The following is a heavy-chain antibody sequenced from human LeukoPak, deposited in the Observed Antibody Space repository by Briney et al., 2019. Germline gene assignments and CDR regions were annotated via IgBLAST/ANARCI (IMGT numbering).Heavy chain of an antibody. CDR2: IIPILGIA. J-gene: IGHJ4*02. CDR3: ARDRITMVRGQKVFDY. CDR1: GGTFSSYA. D-gene: IGHD3-10*01. Sequence: ASVTVSCKASGGTFSSYAISWVRQAPGQGLEWMGRIIPILGIANYAQKFQGRVTITADKSTSTAYMELSSLRSEDTAVYYCARDRITMVRGQKVFDYWGQGTLVTVSS. V-gene: IGHV1-69*04.